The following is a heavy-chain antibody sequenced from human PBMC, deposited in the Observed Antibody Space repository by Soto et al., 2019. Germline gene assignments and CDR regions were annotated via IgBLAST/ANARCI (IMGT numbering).Heavy chain of an antibody. J-gene: IGHJ6*02. Sequence: QVQLVESGGGVVQPWRSLRLSCAASGFTFSSYGMHWVRQAPGKGLEWVAVIWYDGSNKYYADSVKGRFTISRDNSKNTLYLQMNSLRAEDTAVYYCAREKLLWFGPPTHGYDYGMDVWGQGTTVTVSS. CDR1: GFTFSSYG. CDR2: IWYDGSNK. V-gene: IGHV3-33*01. CDR3: AREKLLWFGPPTHGYDYGMDV. D-gene: IGHD3-10*01.